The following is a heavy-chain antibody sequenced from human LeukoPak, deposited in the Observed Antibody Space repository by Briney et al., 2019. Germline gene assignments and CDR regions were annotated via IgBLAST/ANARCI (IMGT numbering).Heavy chain of an antibody. D-gene: IGHD3-22*01. CDR3: ARDGPYYYDSSGFSDY. J-gene: IGHJ4*02. V-gene: IGHV3-21*01. CDR2: ISSSSSYI. CDR1: GFTFSSYS. Sequence: SGGSLRLSCAASGFTFSSYSMNWGRQAPGMGLEWVSSISSSSSYIYYADSVKGRFTISRDNAKNSLYLQMNSLRAEDTAVYYCARDGPYYYDSSGFSDYWGQGTLVTVSS.